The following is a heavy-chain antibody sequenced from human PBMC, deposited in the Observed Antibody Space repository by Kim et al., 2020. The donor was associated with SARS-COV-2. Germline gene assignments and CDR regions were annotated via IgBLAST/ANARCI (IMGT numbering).Heavy chain of an antibody. D-gene: IGHD2-2*01. CDR1: GFTFSSYA. V-gene: IGHV3-30*04. Sequence: GGSLRLSCAASGFTFSSYAMLWVRQAPGKGPEWVAVISFDGSGKHYVDSVKGRFTISRDNSKNTLYLQMNSLRAEDTAVYYCARAGVPAATYWFDPWGQGTLVTVSS. CDR2: ISFDGSGK. CDR3: ARAGVPAATYWFDP. J-gene: IGHJ5*02.